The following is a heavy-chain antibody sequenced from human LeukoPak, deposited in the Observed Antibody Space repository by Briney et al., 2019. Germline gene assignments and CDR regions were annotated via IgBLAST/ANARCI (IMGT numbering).Heavy chain of an antibody. CDR1: GYTFTGYY. J-gene: IGHJ4*02. CDR3: ASSVITTDLGDY. Sequence: ASVKVSCKASGYTFTGYYMHWVRQAPGQGLEWMGWISAYNGNTNYAQKLQGRVTMTTDTSTSTAYMELSSLRSEDTAVYYCASSVITTDLGDYWGQGTLVTVSS. D-gene: IGHD3-22*01. CDR2: ISAYNGNT. V-gene: IGHV1-18*04.